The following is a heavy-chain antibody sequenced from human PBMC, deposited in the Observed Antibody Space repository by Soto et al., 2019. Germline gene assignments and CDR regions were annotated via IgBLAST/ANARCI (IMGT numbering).Heavy chain of an antibody. CDR2: INHSGST. CDR1: GGSFSGYY. V-gene: IGHV4-34*01. J-gene: IGHJ6*02. CDR3: AIVPSGIVGASVYYGMDV. D-gene: IGHD1-26*01. Sequence: QVQLQQWGAGLMKPSETLSLTCAVYGGSFSGYYWSWIRRPPGKGLEWIGEINHSGSTNYNPSLKSRVTISVDTSKNQFSLKLSSVTAADTAVYYCAIVPSGIVGASVYYGMDVWGQGTTVTVSS.